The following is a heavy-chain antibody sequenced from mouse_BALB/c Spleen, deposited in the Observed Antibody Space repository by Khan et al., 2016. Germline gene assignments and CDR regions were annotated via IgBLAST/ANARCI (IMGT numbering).Heavy chain of an antibody. Sequence: EVQLVESGPGLVKPSQSLSLTCTVTGYSITSDYAWNWIRQFPGNKLEWMGYISYSGSTSYNPSLKSRISITRDTSKNQFFLQLNSVTTEDTATYDCASYYGNYWYFDVWGAGTTVTVSS. CDR1: GYSITSDYA. J-gene: IGHJ1*01. CDR2: ISYSGST. V-gene: IGHV3-2*02. CDR3: ASYYGNYWYFDV. D-gene: IGHD2-1*01.